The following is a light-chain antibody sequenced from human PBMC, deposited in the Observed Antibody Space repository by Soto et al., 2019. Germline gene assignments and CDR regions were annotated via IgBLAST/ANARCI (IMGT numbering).Light chain of an antibody. CDR3: QQYNNWRWT. Sequence: EIVLTQSPAILSVSPGERATLSCRASQSISRSLAWYQQKPGQAPRLLISDASTRATGIPARFSGSGSGTEFTLTISSLQSEDFAVYYCQQYNNWRWTFGQGTKVDIK. CDR1: QSISRS. J-gene: IGKJ1*01. CDR2: DAS. V-gene: IGKV3-15*01.